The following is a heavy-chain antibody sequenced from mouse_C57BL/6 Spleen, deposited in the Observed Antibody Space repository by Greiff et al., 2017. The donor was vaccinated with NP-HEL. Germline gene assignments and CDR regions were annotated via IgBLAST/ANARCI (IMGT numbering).Heavy chain of an antibody. CDR2: IWRGGST. Sequence: VQVVESGPGLVQPSQSLSITCTVSGFSLTSYGVHWVRQSPGKGLEWLGVIWRGGSTDYNAAFMSRLSITKDNSKSQVFFKMNSLQADDTAIYYCAKNGDYYGTPFAYWGQGTLVTVSA. J-gene: IGHJ3*01. CDR3: AKNGDYYGTPFAY. CDR1: GFSLTSYG. V-gene: IGHV2-5*01. D-gene: IGHD1-1*01.